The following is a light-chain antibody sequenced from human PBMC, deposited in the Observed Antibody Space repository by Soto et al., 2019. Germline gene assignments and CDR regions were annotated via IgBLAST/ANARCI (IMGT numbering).Light chain of an antibody. CDR1: QSVSNNY. J-gene: IGKJ1*01. Sequence: EIVLTQSPGTLSLSPGERATLSCRASQSVSNNYLAWYQQKPGQSPRLLIYDASSRATGIPDRFSGSGSGTDFTLTISRLEPEDFAVYYCQQYGSIPWTFGQGTKVDIK. CDR2: DAS. V-gene: IGKV3-20*01. CDR3: QQYGSIPWT.